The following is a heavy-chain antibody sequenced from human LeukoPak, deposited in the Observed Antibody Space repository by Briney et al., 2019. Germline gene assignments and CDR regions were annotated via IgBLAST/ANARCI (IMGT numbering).Heavy chain of an antibody. V-gene: IGHV3-23*01. D-gene: IGHD3-10*01. Sequence: GGSLRLSCAAPGFTFRSYAMSWVRQAPGKGLEWVSAISGSGGSTYYADSVKGRFTISRDNSKNTLYLQMNSLRAEDTAVYYCAKEAYGSGSYYSSHFDYWGQGTLVTVSS. CDR1: GFTFRSYA. CDR2: ISGSGGST. CDR3: AKEAYGSGSYYSSHFDY. J-gene: IGHJ4*02.